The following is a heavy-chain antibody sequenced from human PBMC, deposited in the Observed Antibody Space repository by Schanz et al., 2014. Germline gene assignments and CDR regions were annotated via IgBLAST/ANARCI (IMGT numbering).Heavy chain of an antibody. Sequence: QVQLVQSGAEVKKPGASVKVYCKASGYTFTTYYLHWVRQAPGQGLEWMGIINPTGGSTTYAEKFKGRVTMTRDTSKSTVYMELSRLRSEDMAVYYCVRAPHYDSGRHLDYWGQGTLVTVSS. CDR1: GYTFTTYY. CDR3: VRAPHYDSGRHLDY. V-gene: IGHV1-46*03. J-gene: IGHJ4*02. CDR2: INPTGGST. D-gene: IGHD3-10*01.